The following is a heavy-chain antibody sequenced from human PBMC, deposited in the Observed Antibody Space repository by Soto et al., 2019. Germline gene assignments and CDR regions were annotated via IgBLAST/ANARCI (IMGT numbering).Heavy chain of an antibody. D-gene: IGHD5-12*01. CDR3: AMEIVEMATINWFDP. J-gene: IGHJ5*02. Sequence: ASVKVSCKASGYTFTSYYMHWVRQAPGQGLEWMGIINPSGGSTSYAQKFQGRVTMTRDTSTSTVYMELSSLRSEDTAVYYCAMEIVEMATINWFDPWGQGTLVTVSS. CDR2: INPSGGST. CDR1: GYTFTSYY. V-gene: IGHV1-46*01.